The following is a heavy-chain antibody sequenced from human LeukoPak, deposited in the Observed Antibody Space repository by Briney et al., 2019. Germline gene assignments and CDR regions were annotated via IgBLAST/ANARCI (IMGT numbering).Heavy chain of an antibody. Sequence: SETLSLTCTVSGGSICSGYYSWSWVRQPPGKGLEWIGCVFYSGRTHYNPSLKSRVTISVDTSKNQFSLKLSSVTAADTAVYYCARGRSNYYGSGRYFDYWGQGTLVTVSS. V-gene: IGHV4-39*07. CDR3: ARGRSNYYGSGRYFDY. J-gene: IGHJ4*02. CDR1: GGSICSGYYS. D-gene: IGHD3-10*01. CDR2: VFYSGRT.